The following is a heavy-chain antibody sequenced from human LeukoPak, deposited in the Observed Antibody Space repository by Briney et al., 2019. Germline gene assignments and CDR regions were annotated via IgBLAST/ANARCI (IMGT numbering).Heavy chain of an antibody. J-gene: IGHJ4*02. D-gene: IGHD6-13*01. CDR2: IYSGGST. CDR3: AKVAAAGTEYFDY. V-gene: IGHV3-53*01. CDR1: GFTVGNNY. Sequence: GGSLRLSCAASGFTVGNNYMSWVRQAPGKGLEWVSLIYSGGSTFCADSVKGRFTISRDNSKNTLYLQMNSLRAEDTAVYYCAKVAAAGTEYFDYWGQGTLVTVSS.